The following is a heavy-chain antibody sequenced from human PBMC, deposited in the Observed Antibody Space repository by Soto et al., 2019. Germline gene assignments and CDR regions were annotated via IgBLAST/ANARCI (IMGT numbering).Heavy chain of an antibody. Sequence: QVQLQESGPRLVKPSETLSLTCTASGGSISSYYWSWIRQPPWKGLEWIGYIYYSGSTNYNPSLKSRVTISVDTSKNQFSLKLSSVTAADTAVYYCARAFGSGSYNFDYWGQGTLVTVSS. J-gene: IGHJ4*02. CDR2: IYYSGST. CDR3: ARAFGSGSYNFDY. V-gene: IGHV4-59*01. D-gene: IGHD3-10*01. CDR1: GGSISSYY.